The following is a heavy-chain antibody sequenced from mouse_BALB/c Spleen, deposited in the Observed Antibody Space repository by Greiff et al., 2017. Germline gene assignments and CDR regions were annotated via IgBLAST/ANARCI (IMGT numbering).Heavy chain of an antibody. CDR2: IWTGGGT. Sequence: VQLQQSGPGLVAPSQSLSITCTVSGFSLTSYDISWIRQPPGKGLEWLGVIWTGGGTNYNSAFMSRLSISKDNSKSQVFLKMNSLQTDDTAIYYCVRGGNYSWFAYWGQGTLVTVSA. J-gene: IGHJ3*01. CDR1: GFSLTSYD. CDR3: VRGGNYSWFAY. D-gene: IGHD2-1*01. V-gene: IGHV2-9-2*01.